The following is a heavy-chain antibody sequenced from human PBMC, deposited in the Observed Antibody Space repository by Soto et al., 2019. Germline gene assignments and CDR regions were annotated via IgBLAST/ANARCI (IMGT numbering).Heavy chain of an antibody. CDR3: VAGRSTRGAQPFDY. V-gene: IGHV3-15*07. CDR1: GFTFGDTP. J-gene: IGHJ4*01. Sequence: AGSLSLSCAASGFTFGDTPMNWVRQAPGKGLEWVGLRRSKSDGGATDFAAAVRGRFTISRDASTNTLSLQMDSLKTEDTAVYYYVAGRSTRGAQPFDYWGQGTLVTVSS. CDR2: RRSKSDGGAT. D-gene: IGHD6-13*01.